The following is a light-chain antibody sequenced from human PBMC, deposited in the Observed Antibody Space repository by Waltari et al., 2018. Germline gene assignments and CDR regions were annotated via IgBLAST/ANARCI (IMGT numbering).Light chain of an antibody. Sequence: QYVLTQPPSVSAAPGQKVTISCPGSWSNIGNNYVTWYQQFPGAAPKLLMFENNKRPSGIPDRFSGSKSGTSATLGITGLQTGDEADYYCGTWDNSLNAVVFGGGTKLTVL. V-gene: IGLV1-51*02. J-gene: IGLJ2*01. CDR2: ENN. CDR3: GTWDNSLNAVV. CDR1: WSNIGNNY.